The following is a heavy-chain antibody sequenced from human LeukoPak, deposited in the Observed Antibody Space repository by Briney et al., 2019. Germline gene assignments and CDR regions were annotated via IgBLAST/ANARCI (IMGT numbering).Heavy chain of an antibody. CDR2: IYYSGST. Sequence: PSETLSLTCTVSGDSISSGNYYWGWIRQPPGKGLEWIGSIYYSGSTYYNPSLKSRVTMSVDTSKNQFSLKLSSVTAADTAVYYCARLIGDYYGSGPSDYWGQGTLVTVSS. CDR1: GDSISSGNYY. D-gene: IGHD3-10*01. CDR3: ARLIGDYYGSGPSDY. V-gene: IGHV4-39*07. J-gene: IGHJ4*02.